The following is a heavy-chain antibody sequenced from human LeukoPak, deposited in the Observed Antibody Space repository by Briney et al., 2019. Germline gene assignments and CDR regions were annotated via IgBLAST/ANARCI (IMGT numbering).Heavy chain of an antibody. CDR1: GYTFTSYD. V-gene: IGHV1-8*01. CDR2: MNPNSGNT. CDR3: ARAGLGGYSYGYPGYMDV. J-gene: IGHJ6*03. D-gene: IGHD5-18*01. Sequence: ASVTVSCKASGYTFTSYDINWVRQAPGQGLEWMGWMNPNSGNTGYAQTFQGRVTMTRNTSISTAYMELSSLRSEDTAVYYCARAGLGGYSYGYPGYMDVWGKGTTVTVSS.